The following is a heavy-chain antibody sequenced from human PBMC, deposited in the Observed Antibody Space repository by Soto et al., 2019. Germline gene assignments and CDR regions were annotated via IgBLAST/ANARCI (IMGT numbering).Heavy chain of an antibody. Sequence: GGSLRLSCAASGFTFSSYAMSWVRQAPGKGLEWVSAISGSGGSTYYADSVKGRFTISRDNSKNTLYLQMNSLRAEDTAVYYCAKVPRSPRDILTGFRRGWFDPWGQGTLVTVSS. CDR3: AKVPRSPRDILTGFRRGWFDP. J-gene: IGHJ5*02. D-gene: IGHD3-9*01. CDR1: GFTFSSYA. CDR2: ISGSGGST. V-gene: IGHV3-23*01.